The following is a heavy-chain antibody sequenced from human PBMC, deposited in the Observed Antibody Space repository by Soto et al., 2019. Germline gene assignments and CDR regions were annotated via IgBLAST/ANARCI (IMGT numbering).Heavy chain of an antibody. J-gene: IGHJ4*02. CDR2: ISSSGGST. CDR1: GFIFSSYA. Sequence: PGGSLRLSCASSGFIFSSYAMSWVRQAPGKGLEWVSGISSSGGSTYYADSVKGRFTISRDNSKNTLYLQMNSLRGEDTAVYYCAKDALSTSWYEFDYWGQGTLVTVS. D-gene: IGHD6-13*01. V-gene: IGHV3-23*01. CDR3: AKDALSTSWYEFDY.